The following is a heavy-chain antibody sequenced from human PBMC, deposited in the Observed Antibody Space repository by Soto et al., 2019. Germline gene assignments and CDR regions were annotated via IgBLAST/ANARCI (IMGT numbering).Heavy chain of an antibody. V-gene: IGHV4-59*08. CDR2: IYYDGST. CDR3: ARRDSNSWSFDY. D-gene: IGHD6-13*01. J-gene: IGHJ4*02. CDR1: GGSISIYY. Sequence: PSDTLSLTCIVSGGSISIYYWSWIRQPPGRALEWIGYIYYDGSTNYNPSLKSRVTISTDTSKNQFSLKLSSVTAADTALYYCARRDSNSWSFDYWGQGTLVTVSS.